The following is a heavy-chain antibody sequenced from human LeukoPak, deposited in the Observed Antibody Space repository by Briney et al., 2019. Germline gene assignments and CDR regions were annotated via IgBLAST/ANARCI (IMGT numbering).Heavy chain of an antibody. CDR2: IIPILGIA. J-gene: IGHJ6*02. CDR3: ASNPWTTAPINYYYGMDF. D-gene: IGHD4-17*01. V-gene: IGHV1-69*04. Sequence: GSSVTVSCKASGCTFSSYAISWVRQAPGQGHEWMGRIIPILGIANYAQKFQGRVTITADKSTSTAYMELSSLRSEDTAVYYCASNPWTTAPINYYYGMDFWGQGTTVTVSS. CDR1: GCTFSSYA.